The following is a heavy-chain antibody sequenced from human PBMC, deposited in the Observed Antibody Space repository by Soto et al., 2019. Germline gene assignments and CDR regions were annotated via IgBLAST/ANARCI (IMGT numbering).Heavy chain of an antibody. V-gene: IGHV1-18*01. CDR3: ARENSGYDGYYYYYMEV. J-gene: IGHJ6*03. Sequence: ASVKVSCKASGYTFTSYGISWVRRAPGQGLEWMGWISAYNGNTNYAQKLQGRVTMTTDTSTSTAYMELRSLRSDDTAVYYCARENSGYDGYYYYYMEVWGKGTTVTVSS. CDR2: ISAYNGNT. D-gene: IGHD5-12*01. CDR1: GYTFTSYG.